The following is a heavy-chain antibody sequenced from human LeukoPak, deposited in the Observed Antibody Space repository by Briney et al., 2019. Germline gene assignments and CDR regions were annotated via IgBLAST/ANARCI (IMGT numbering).Heavy chain of an antibody. Sequence: GGSLRLSCAASGFTVSSNYMSWVRQAPGKGLEWVSFSYSNGTTYYADSVKGRFTISRDNSKNALYLQMNTLRAEDTAVYYCTTYNSRDAFDIWGQGTMVTVSP. D-gene: IGHD2/OR15-2a*01. V-gene: IGHV3-53*01. CDR2: SYSNGTT. CDR3: TTYNSRDAFDI. CDR1: GFTVSSNY. J-gene: IGHJ3*02.